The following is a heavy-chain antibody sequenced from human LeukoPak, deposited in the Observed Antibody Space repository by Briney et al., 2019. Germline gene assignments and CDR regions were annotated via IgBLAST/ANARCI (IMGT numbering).Heavy chain of an antibody. Sequence: GRSLRLSCAASGVSFSSYEMNWVRQAPGKGLEWVSYINHIGDIIYYADSVKGRFTISRDNAKNSLYLQMNSLRAEDTAVYHCVREGLGFAHGFDYWGQGALVIVSS. J-gene: IGHJ4*02. V-gene: IGHV3-48*03. CDR2: INHIGDII. CDR3: VREGLGFAHGFDY. D-gene: IGHD2-8*01. CDR1: GVSFSSYE.